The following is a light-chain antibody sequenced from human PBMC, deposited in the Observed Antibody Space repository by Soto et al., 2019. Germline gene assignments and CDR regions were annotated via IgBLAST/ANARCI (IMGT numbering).Light chain of an antibody. Sequence: EVVLTQSPGTLSLSPGERATLSCWASQSVSSSYLAWYQQKPGQAPRLLIYDASNRATGIPDRFSGSGSGTDFTLIISSLEPEDSAVYNCQQYDSLSRTFGQGTKVEI. V-gene: IGKV3-20*01. CDR3: QQYDSLSRT. CDR2: DAS. CDR1: QSVSSSY. J-gene: IGKJ1*01.